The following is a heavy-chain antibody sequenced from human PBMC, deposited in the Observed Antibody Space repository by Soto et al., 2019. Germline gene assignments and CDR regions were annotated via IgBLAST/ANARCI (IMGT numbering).Heavy chain of an antibody. J-gene: IGHJ4*02. Sequence: EVQLVESGGGPVKPGGSLRLSCAASGFTFSSYSMNWVRQAPGKGLEWVSSISSSSSYIYYADSVKGRFTISRDNAKNSLYLQMNSLRAEDTAVYYCARDLRQATVTVGYYFDYWGQGTLVTVSS. CDR2: ISSSSSYI. V-gene: IGHV3-21*01. CDR1: GFTFSSYS. CDR3: ARDLRQATVTVGYYFDY. D-gene: IGHD4-4*01.